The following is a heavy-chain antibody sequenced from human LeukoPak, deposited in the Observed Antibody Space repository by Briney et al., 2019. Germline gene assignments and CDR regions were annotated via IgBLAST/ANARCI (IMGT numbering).Heavy chain of an antibody. CDR1: GFTFSGSA. Sequence: GGSLRLSCATSGFTFSGSAIHWVRQASGKGLEWIGRIRSKANSYATTDVASVKGRFTISRDDSKNTAYLQMNSLKTEDTAVYYCARDLGYCTNGVCHTRFDYWGQGTLVAVSS. V-gene: IGHV3-73*01. CDR3: ARDLGYCTNGVCHTRFDY. D-gene: IGHD2-8*01. CDR2: IRSKANSYAT. J-gene: IGHJ4*02.